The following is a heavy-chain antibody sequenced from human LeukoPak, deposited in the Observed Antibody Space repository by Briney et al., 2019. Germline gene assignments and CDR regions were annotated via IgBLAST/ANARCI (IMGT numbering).Heavy chain of an antibody. CDR1: GFTFSGYW. CDR2: IKPDGSDK. Sequence: GGSLRLSCAASGFTFSGYWMSWVRQAPGKGLEWVANIKPDGSDKAYVDSVKGRFTISRDNTKNSLYLQMSSLRAEDAAVYYCARAMTWGQGTLVSVSS. J-gene: IGHJ5*02. V-gene: IGHV3-7*01. CDR3: ARAMT.